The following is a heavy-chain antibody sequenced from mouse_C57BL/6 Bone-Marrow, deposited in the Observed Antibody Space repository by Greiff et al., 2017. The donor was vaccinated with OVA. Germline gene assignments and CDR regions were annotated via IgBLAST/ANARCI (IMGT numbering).Heavy chain of an antibody. CDR2: IWGDGST. CDR1: GFSLTSYG. J-gene: IGHJ3*01. Sequence: VKLVESGPGLVAPSQSLSITCTVSGFSLTSYGVSWVRQPPGKGLEWLGVIWGDGSTNYHSALISRLSISKDNSKSQVFLKLNSLQTDDTATYYCAKEKRELTGTLFAYWGQGTLVTVSA. CDR3: AKEKRELTGTLFAY. D-gene: IGHD4-1*01. V-gene: IGHV2-3*01.